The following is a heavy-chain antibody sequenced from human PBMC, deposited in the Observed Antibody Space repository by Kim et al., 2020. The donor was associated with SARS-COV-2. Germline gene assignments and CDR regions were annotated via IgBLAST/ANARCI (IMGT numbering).Heavy chain of an antibody. Sequence: GGSLRLSCAASGFTFSSYGMHWVRQAPGKGLEWVAVISYDGSNKYYADSVKGRFTISRDNSKNTLYLQMNSLRAEDTAVYYCAKLGGGDLLFDYWGQGAL. CDR3: AKLGGGDLLFDY. CDR2: ISYDGSNK. V-gene: IGHV3-30*18. J-gene: IGHJ4*02. CDR1: GFTFSSYG. D-gene: IGHD3-16*01.